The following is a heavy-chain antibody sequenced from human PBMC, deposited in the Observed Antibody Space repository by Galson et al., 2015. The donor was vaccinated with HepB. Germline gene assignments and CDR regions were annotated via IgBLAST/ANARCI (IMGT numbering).Heavy chain of an antibody. CDR2: ISYDGSNK. Sequence: SLRLSCAASGFTFSSYGMHWVRQAPGKGLVWVAVISYDGSNKYYADSVKGRFTISRDNSKNTLYLQVNSLRAEDTAVYYCANIGVGGYSSSSEVNYWGQGTLVTVSS. CDR3: ANIGVGGYSSSSEVNY. CDR1: GFTFSSYG. V-gene: IGHV3-30*18. J-gene: IGHJ4*02. D-gene: IGHD6-6*01.